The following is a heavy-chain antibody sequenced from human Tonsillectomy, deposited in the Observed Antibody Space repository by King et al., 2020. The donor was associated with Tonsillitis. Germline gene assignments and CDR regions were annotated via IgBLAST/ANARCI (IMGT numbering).Heavy chain of an antibody. CDR1: GFTFSSYD. CDR2: IGTAGDT. J-gene: IGHJ3*02. V-gene: IGHV3-13*01. CDR3: ARGGWEYQLQWGRDYDRGGFDI. Sequence: VQLVESGGGLVQPGGSLRLSCAASGFTFSSYDMHWVRQPTGKGLEWVSAIGTAGDTYYPGSVKGRFTIPRENAKNSLYLQMNSLRAGDTAVYYCARGGWEYQLQWGRDYDRGGFDIWGQGTMVTVSS. D-gene: IGHD2-2*01.